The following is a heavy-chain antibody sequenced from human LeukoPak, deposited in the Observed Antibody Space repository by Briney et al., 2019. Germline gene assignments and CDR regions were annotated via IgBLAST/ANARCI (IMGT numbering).Heavy chain of an antibody. J-gene: IGHJ6*02. CDR1: GGSISSYY. D-gene: IGHD2-8*01. V-gene: IGHV4-4*07. CDR2: IYTSGST. CDR3: ARDRPLYCTNGVCYMTGYYYGMDV. Sequence: SETLSLTCTVSGGSISSYYWSWIRQPAGKGLEWIGRIYTSGSTNYNPSLKSRVTMSVDTSKNQFSLKLSSVTAADTAVYYCARDRPLYCTNGVCYMTGYYYGMDVWGQGTTVTVPS.